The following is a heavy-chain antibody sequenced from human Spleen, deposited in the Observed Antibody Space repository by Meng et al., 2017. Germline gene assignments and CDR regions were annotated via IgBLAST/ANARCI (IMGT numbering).Heavy chain of an antibody. J-gene: IGHJ4*02. Sequence: SVKVSCKASGGSFSSHAFSWVRQAPGQGFEWLGGVIPIFRTPDYAQKFQGRVTITADESTSTVYMELTRLTSEDTAVYFCARKAGNCISTTCYSLDYWGQGTLVTVSS. V-gene: IGHV1-69*13. CDR3: ARKAGNCISTTCYSLDY. CDR2: VIPIFRTP. CDR1: GGSFSSHA. D-gene: IGHD2-2*01.